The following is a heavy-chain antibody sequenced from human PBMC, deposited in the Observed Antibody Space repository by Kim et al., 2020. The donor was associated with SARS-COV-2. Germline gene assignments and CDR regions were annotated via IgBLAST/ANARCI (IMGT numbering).Heavy chain of an antibody. D-gene: IGHD6-13*01. CDR1: GGSISSGSYY. CDR2: IYTSGST. Sequence: SETLSLTCTVSGGSISSGSYYWSWIRQPAGKGLEWIGRIYTSGSTNYNPSLKSRVTISVDTSKNQFSLKLSSVTAADTAVYYCARVDSSSWLSIDYWGQGTLVTVSS. J-gene: IGHJ4*02. V-gene: IGHV4-61*02. CDR3: ARVDSSSWLSIDY.